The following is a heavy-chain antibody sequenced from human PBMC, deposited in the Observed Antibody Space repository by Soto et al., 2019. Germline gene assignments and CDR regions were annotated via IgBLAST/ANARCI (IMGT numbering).Heavy chain of an antibody. CDR3: AHTVARGAYWETFNY. V-gene: IGHV2-5*02. CDR1: GFSLMTDGVG. D-gene: IGHD1-26*01. Sequence: QITLKESGPTLVKPTQTLTLTCTVSGFSLMTDGVGVGWFRQPPGKALEWLALISRDDDKSYRPSLNSRVNVTSDNNKNQVVLTMISMDPVDTATYYCAHTVARGAYWETFNYWGQGTLVTVSS. J-gene: IGHJ4*02. CDR2: ISRDDDK.